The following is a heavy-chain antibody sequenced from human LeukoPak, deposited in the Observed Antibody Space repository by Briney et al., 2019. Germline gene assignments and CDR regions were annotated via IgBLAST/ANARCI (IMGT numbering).Heavy chain of an antibody. D-gene: IGHD3-22*01. CDR2: VNPNSGDT. Sequence: ASVKVSCKASGYTFTGYYLHWVRQAPGQGLEWMGCVNPNSGDTNYAQKFQGSVTMTRDMSTSTVYMELSSLRSEDTAVYYCARDFPGDSSGSTLDYWGQGTLVTVSS. V-gene: IGHV1-2*02. CDR3: ARDFPGDSSGSTLDY. CDR1: GYTFTGYY. J-gene: IGHJ4*02.